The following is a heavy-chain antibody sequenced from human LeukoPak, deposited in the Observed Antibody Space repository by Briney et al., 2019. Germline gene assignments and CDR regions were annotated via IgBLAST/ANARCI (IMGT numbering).Heavy chain of an antibody. Sequence: NPSETLSLTCAVYGGSLSGYYWSWIRQPPGKGLEWIGEINHSGSTNYNPSLKSRVTISVDTSKNQFSLKLSSVTAADTAVYYCARGRYSSGWVYWGQGTLVTVSS. CDR2: INHSGST. D-gene: IGHD6-19*01. CDR1: GGSLSGYY. CDR3: ARGRYSSGWVY. J-gene: IGHJ4*02. V-gene: IGHV4-34*01.